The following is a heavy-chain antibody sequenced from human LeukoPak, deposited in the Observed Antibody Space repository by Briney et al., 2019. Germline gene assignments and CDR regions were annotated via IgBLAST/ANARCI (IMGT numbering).Heavy chain of an antibody. J-gene: IGHJ4*02. CDR3: ARAHPTIYYGPGEYFDY. Sequence: GGSLRLSCAASGFTFSSYEMNWVRQAPGKGLEWVSYISSSGSTIYYADSVKGRFTISRDNAKNSLYLQMNSLRAEDTAVYYCARAHPTIYYGPGEYFDYWGQGTLDTVSS. CDR2: ISSSGSTI. D-gene: IGHD3-10*01. CDR1: GFTFSSYE. V-gene: IGHV3-48*03.